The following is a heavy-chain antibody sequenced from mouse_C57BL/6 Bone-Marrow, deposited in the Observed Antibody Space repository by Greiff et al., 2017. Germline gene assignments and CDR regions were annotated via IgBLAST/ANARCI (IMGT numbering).Heavy chain of an antibody. CDR2: IHPNSGST. V-gene: IGHV1-64*01. CDR1: GYTFTDYW. Sequence: VQLQQPGAELVKPGASVKLSCKASGYTFTDYWMHWVKQRPGQGLEWIGMIHPNSGSTNYNEKFKSKATLTVAKSSSTAYMQLSSLTSEDSAFYYCARLSYGNSYYWGQGTTLTVSS. CDR3: ARLSYGNSYY. J-gene: IGHJ2*01. D-gene: IGHD2-1*01.